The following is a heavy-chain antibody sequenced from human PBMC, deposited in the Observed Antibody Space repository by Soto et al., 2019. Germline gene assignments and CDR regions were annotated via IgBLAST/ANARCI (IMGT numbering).Heavy chain of an antibody. D-gene: IGHD3-16*02. CDR2: IFPKFGTT. CDR3: DAEITFGKLSVV. Sequence: QVQLVQSGAEVKKPGSSVKVSCKASGDTDTNYVISWVRQAHGQGLEWMGGIFPKFGTTYSAQKLQDRLTITAAEITSAVYMQLSSLRLDDTAGYYCDAEITFGKLSVVWGQGTTVTVSS. CDR1: GDTDTNYV. V-gene: IGHV1-69*01. J-gene: IGHJ6*02.